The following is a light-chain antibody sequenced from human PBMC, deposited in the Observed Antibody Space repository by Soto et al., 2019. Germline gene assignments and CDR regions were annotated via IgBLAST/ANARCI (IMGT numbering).Light chain of an antibody. CDR3: QSYDSSLSVNYV. J-gene: IGLJ1*01. V-gene: IGLV1-40*01. CDR1: SSNIGAGYD. Sequence: QSVLTQPPSVSGAPGQRVTISCTGSSSNIGAGYDVHWYQQLPGTAPKLLIYGNSNRPSGVPDRFSGSKSGTSASLAITELQAEDEADYYCQSYDSSLSVNYVFGTGTKLTVL. CDR2: GNS.